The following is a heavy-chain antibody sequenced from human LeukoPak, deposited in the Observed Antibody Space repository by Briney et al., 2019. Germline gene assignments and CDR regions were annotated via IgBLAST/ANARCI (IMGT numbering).Heavy chain of an antibody. D-gene: IGHD2-21*01. CDR3: ARLVNWYFDL. V-gene: IGHV4-34*01. J-gene: IGHJ2*01. CDR2: ISHGGST. CDR1: GGSFSGYY. Sequence: KPSETLSLTCGVYGGSFSGYYWSSIRHPPGKGLEWIGEISHGGSTNYDPSLKSRIAISADTSTNQFSRTVCSVTAADTAVFYFARLVNWYFDLWGRGTLVTVSS.